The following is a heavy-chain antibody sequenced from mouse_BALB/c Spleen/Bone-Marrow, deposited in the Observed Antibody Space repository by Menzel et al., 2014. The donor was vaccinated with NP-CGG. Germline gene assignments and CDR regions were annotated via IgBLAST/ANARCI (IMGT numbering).Heavy chain of an antibody. CDR2: ILPGSGST. V-gene: IGHV1-9*01. CDR3: ARAYYVNYDAMDY. Sequence: QVQLQQSGAELMKPGASMKISCKATGYTFSSYWIEWVKQRPGHGHEWIGEILPGSGSTNYNERFKGKATFTADTSSNTAYMQLSSLTSEDSAVYYCARAYYVNYDAMDYWGQGTSVTVSS. J-gene: IGHJ4*01. CDR1: GYTFSSYW. D-gene: IGHD2-10*01.